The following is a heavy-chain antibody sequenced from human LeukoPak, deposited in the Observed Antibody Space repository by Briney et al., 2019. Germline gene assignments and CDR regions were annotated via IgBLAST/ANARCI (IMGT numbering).Heavy chain of an antibody. V-gene: IGHV3-30*02. CDR2: IRYDGSNK. CDR1: GFTFSSYG. CDR3: AKAGRITMIVVVTTYFDY. J-gene: IGHJ4*02. Sequence: GGSLRLSCAASGFTFSSYGMHWVRQAPGKGLEWVAFIRYDGSNKYYADSVKGRFTISRDNSKNTLYLQMNSLRAEDTAVYYCAKAGRITMIVVVTTYFDYWGQGTLVTVSS. D-gene: IGHD3-22*01.